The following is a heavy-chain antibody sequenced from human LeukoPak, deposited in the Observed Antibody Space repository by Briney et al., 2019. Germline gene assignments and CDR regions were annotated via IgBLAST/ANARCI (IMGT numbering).Heavy chain of an antibody. D-gene: IGHD4-17*01. CDR2: IYPGDSDT. J-gene: IGHJ4*02. Sequence: GESLKISCKGSGYSFTSYWIGWVRQMPGRGLEWMGIIYPGDSDTRYSPSFQGQVTISADKSISTAYLQWSSLKASDAAMYYCATGPGTTVTTIDYWGQGTLVTVSS. CDR1: GYSFTSYW. V-gene: IGHV5-51*01. CDR3: ATGPGTTVTTIDY.